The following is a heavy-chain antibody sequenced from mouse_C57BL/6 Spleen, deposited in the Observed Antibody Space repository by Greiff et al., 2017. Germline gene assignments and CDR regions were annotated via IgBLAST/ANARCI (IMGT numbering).Heavy chain of an antibody. CDR2: IDPSDSYT. CDR1: GYTFTSYW. J-gene: IGHJ2*01. Sequence: QVQLQQPGAELVKPGASVKLSCKASGYTFTSYWMQWVKQRPGQGLEWIGEIDPSDSYTNYNQKFKGKATLTVDTSSSTAYMQLSSLTSEDSAVYYCARRGSNWEEGYYFDYWGQGTTLTVSS. D-gene: IGHD4-1*01. V-gene: IGHV1-50*01. CDR3: ARRGSNWEEGYYFDY.